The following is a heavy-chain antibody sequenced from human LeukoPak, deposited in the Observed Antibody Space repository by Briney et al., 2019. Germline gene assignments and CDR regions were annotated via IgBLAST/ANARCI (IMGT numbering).Heavy chain of an antibody. CDR2: INPNSGGT. D-gene: IGHD2-21*02. Sequence: ASVKVSCKASGYTFTGYYMHWVRQAPGQGLEWMGWINPNSGGTSYAQKFQGRLTMTTDTSTSTAYMELMSLSSDDTAVYYCARLRVTANWFDPWGQGTLVTVSA. CDR1: GYTFTGYY. J-gene: IGHJ5*02. V-gene: IGHV1-2*02. CDR3: ARLRVTANWFDP.